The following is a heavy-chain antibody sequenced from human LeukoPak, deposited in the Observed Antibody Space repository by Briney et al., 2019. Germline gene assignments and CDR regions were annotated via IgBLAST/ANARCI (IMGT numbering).Heavy chain of an antibody. V-gene: IGHV1-18*01. CDR2: ISAYNGNT. D-gene: IGHD2-15*01. Sequence: GASVKVSCKASGYTFTSYGISWVRQAPGQRLEWMGWISAYNGNTNYAQKLQGRVTMTTDTSTSTAYMELRSLRSDDTAVYYCARDQGIVVVVAPPFDYWGQGTLVTVSS. CDR3: ARDQGIVVVVAPPFDY. J-gene: IGHJ4*02. CDR1: GYTFTSYG.